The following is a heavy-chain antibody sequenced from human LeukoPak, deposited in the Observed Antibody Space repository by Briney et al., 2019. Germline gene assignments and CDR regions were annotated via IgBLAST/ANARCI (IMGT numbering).Heavy chain of an antibody. CDR3: ARESEGLAAAGTLYFDY. V-gene: IGHV1-8*01. D-gene: IGHD6-13*01. CDR1: GYTFTSYD. CDR2: MNPNSGNT. Sequence: GASVKVSCKASGYTFTSYDINWVRQATGQGLEWMGWMNPNSGNTGYAQKFQGRVTMTRNTSISTAYMELSSLRSEDTAVYYCARESEGLAAAGTLYFDYWGQGTLVTVSS. J-gene: IGHJ4*02.